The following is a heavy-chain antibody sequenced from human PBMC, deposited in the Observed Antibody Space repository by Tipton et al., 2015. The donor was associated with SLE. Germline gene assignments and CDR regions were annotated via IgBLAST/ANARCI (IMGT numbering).Heavy chain of an antibody. CDR3: AKDLSSAYELGSAFDV. CDR2: IWYDGSEK. D-gene: IGHD5-12*01. Sequence: SLRLSCAASGFIFSHYGMHWVRQAPGKGLEWVTVIWYDGSEKNYADSVKGRFTISRDNSKNTLYLQINSLRAEDTAVYYCAKDLSSAYELGSAFDVWGQGTMDTVSS. CDR1: GFIFSHYG. V-gene: IGHV3-33*06. J-gene: IGHJ3*01.